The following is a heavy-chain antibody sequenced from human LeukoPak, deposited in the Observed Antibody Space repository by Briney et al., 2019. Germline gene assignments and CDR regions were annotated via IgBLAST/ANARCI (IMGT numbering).Heavy chain of an antibody. Sequence: SGTLSLTCAVSGGSISSSNWWSWVRQPPGKGLEWIGEIYHSGSTNYNPSLKSRVTISVDKSKNQFSLKLSSVTAADTAVYYCARAAAVAGRKYYYYGMDVWAKGPRSPSP. CDR3: ARAAAVAGRKYYYYGMDV. D-gene: IGHD6-19*01. CDR1: GGSISSSNW. J-gene: IGHJ6*02. V-gene: IGHV4-4*02. CDR2: IYHSGST.